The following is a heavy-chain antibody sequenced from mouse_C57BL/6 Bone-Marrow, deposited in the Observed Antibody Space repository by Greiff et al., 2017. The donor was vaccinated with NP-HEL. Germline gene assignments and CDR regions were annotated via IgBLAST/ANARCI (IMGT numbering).Heavy chain of an antibody. J-gene: IGHJ1*03. CDR1: GFPITSGYY. Sequence: VKLVESGPGLVKPSQSLFLTCSITGFPITSGYYWIWIRQSPGKPLEWMGYITHSGETFYNPSLQSPISITRETSKNQFFLQLNSVTTEDTAMYYCAGDRPSGSSWYFDVWGTGTTVTVSS. D-gene: IGHD1-1*01. V-gene: IGHV12-3*01. CDR2: ITHSGET. CDR3: AGDRPSGSSWYFDV.